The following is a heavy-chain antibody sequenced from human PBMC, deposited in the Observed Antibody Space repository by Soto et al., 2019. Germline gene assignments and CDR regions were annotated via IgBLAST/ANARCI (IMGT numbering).Heavy chain of an antibody. CDR3: ARGRPRNYYDSSGYYLT. Sequence: GGSLRLSCAASGFTFSSYWMHWVRQAPGKGLVWVSRINSDGSSTSYADSVKGRFTISRDNAKNTLYLQMNSLRAEDTAVYYCARGRPRNYYDSSGYYLTWGQGTLVTVSS. CDR2: INSDGSST. V-gene: IGHV3-74*01. J-gene: IGHJ5*02. D-gene: IGHD3-22*01. CDR1: GFTFSSYW.